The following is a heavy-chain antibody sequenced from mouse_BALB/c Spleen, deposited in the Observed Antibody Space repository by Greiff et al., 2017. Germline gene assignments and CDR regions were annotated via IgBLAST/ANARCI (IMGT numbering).Heavy chain of an antibody. Sequence: QVTLKVSGPGILQPSQTLSLTCSFSGFSLSTSGMGVSWIRQPSGKGLEWLAHIYWDDDKRYNPSLKSRLTISKDTSRNQVFLKITSVDTADTATYYCARRAEVHYYGYFDVWGAGTTVTVSS. CDR3: ARRAEVHYYGYFDV. J-gene: IGHJ1*01. V-gene: IGHV8-12*01. D-gene: IGHD1-2*01. CDR1: GFSLSTSGMG. CDR2: IYWDDDK.